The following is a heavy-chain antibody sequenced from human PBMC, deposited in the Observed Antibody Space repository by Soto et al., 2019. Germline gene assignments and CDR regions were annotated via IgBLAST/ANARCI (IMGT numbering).Heavy chain of an antibody. J-gene: IGHJ3*02. CDR2: IYPGDSDT. CDR1: GYSFTSYW. V-gene: IGHV5-51*01. CDR3: ARVTIAAAGTLAYAFDI. Sequence: RGESLKISCKGSGYSFTSYWIGWVRQMPGKGLEWMGIIYPGDSDTRYSPSFQGQVTISADKSISTAYLQWSSLKASDTAMYYCARVTIAAAGTLAYAFDIWGQGTMVTVSS. D-gene: IGHD6-13*01.